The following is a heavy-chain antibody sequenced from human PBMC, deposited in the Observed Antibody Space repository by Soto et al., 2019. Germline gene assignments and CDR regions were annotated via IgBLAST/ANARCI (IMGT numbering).Heavy chain of an antibody. CDR1: GFTFTRYS. J-gene: IGHJ4*02. V-gene: IGHV3-21*06. CDR2: INSTTNYI. Sequence: GGSLRLSCAASGFTFTRYSMNWVRQAPGKGLEWVSSINSTTNYIYYGDSMRGRFTISRDNPKNSLYLEMNSLRAEDTSVYYCARESEDLTSNFDYWGQGTLVTVSS. CDR3: ARESEDLTSNFDY.